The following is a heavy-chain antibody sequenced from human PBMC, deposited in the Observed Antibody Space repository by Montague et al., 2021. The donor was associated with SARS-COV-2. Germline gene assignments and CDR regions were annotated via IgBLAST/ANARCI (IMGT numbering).Heavy chain of an antibody. V-gene: IGHV4-59*01. J-gene: IGHJ4*02. CDR1: GDSISSYN. CDR2: VHYTGST. Sequence: SETLSLTCEVSGDSISSYNWSWIRQSPGKGLEWIGYVHYTGSTKYTPSLKTRVTLSLDTPKNHFSLKLRSVTAADTAIYYCARAQNTCFIANCVNYFEVWGLGALVTVSS. D-gene: IGHD1-1*01. CDR3: ARAQNTCFIANCVNYFEV.